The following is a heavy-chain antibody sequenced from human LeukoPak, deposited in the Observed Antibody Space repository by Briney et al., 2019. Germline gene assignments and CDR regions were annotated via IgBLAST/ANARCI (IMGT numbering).Heavy chain of an antibody. CDR1: GGSFSGYY. J-gene: IGHJ6*03. CDR2: INHSGST. V-gene: IGHV4-34*01. D-gene: IGHD5-18*01. Sequence: PSETLSLTCAVYGGSFSGYYWSWIRQPPGKGLEWIGEINHSGSTNYNPSLKSRVTISVDTSKNQFSLKLSSVTAADTAVYYCARAIEDTARNIYYYHYMDVWGKGTTVTVSS. CDR3: ARAIEDTARNIYYYHYMDV.